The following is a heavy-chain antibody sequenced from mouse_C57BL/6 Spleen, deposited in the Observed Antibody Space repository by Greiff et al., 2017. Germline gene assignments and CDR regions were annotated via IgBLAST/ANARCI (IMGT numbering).Heavy chain of an antibody. CDR2: FYPGSGSI. J-gene: IGHJ1*03. CDR1: GYTFTEYT. Sequence: VQLQQSGAELVKPGASVKLSCKASGYTFTEYTIHWVKPWYGQGVEWIGWFYPGSGSIKYNEIFKDKGTLTAYKSSSTVYMELSRLTSDDSAVYFCARHEYYEYVTYRYFDVWGTGTTVNVSS. CDR3: ARHEYYEYVTYRYFDV. D-gene: IGHD2-4*01. V-gene: IGHV1-62-2*01.